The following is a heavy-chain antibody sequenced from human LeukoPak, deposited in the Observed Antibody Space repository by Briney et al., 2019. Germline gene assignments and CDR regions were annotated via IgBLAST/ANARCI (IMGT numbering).Heavy chain of an antibody. CDR3: ARTVYYYDSSGYSPMDV. D-gene: IGHD3-22*01. CDR1: GYTFTSYG. J-gene: IGHJ6*02. V-gene: IGHV1-18*01. CDR2: ISAYNGNT. Sequence: ASVKVSCKASGYTFTSYGISWVRQAPGQGLEWMGWISAYNGNTNYAQKLQGGVTMTTDTSTSTAYMELRSLRSDDTAVYYCARTVYYYDSSGYSPMDVWGQGTTVTVSS.